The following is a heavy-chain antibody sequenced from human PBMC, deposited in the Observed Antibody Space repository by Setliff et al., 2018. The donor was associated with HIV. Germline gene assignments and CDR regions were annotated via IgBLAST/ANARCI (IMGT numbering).Heavy chain of an antibody. V-gene: IGHV4-34*01. CDR2: INHSGST. CDR3: ARRIDDSGSFPDKNWFDT. D-gene: IGHD3-10*01. Sequence: PSETLSLTCTVSGDSISTDYWTWIRQPPGKGPEWIGEINHSGSTNYNPSLKSRVTISVDTSKNQFSLRLTSVTAADTAVYYCARRIDDSGSFPDKNWFDTWGQGSLVTVSS. J-gene: IGHJ5*02. CDR1: GDSISTDY.